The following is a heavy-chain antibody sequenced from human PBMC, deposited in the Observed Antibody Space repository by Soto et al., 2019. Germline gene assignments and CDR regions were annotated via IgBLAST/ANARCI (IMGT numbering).Heavy chain of an antibody. Sequence: PSETLSLTCAVSGGSISIGGYSWSWIRQPPGKGLEWIGYIYHSGSTYYNPSLKSRVTISVDRSKNQFSLKLSSVTAADTAVYYCARDKRYYYGSGSYSDWFDPWGQGTLVTVSS. CDR2: IYHSGST. CDR3: ARDKRYYYGSGSYSDWFDP. CDR1: GGSISIGGYS. D-gene: IGHD3-10*01. V-gene: IGHV4-30-2*01. J-gene: IGHJ5*02.